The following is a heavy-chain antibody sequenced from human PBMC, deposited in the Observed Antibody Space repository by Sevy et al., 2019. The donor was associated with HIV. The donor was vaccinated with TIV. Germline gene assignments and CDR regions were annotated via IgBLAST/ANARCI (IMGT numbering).Heavy chain of an antibody. CDR1: GGSISSGGYY. V-gene: IGHV4-31*03. J-gene: IGHJ4*02. CDR2: IYYSGST. Sequence: SETLSLTCTVSGGSISSGGYYWSWIRQHPGKGLEWIGYIYYSGSTYYNPSLKSRVTISVDTSKNQFSLKLSSVTAPDTAVYYCARDLENNQNYFDSWGQGTLVTVSS. CDR3: ARDLENNQNYFDS. D-gene: IGHD1-20*01.